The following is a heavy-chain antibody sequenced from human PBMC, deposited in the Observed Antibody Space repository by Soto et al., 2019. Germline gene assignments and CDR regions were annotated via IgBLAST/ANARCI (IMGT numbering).Heavy chain of an antibody. Sequence: GGSLRLSCTASGFTFSNYAMSWVRQAPGKGLEWVSSVSGSGDSTYYADSVKGRFTISRDNSKNTLYLQMNSLRAEDTALYYCAKVHFYYGMDVWGQGTTVTVSS. CDR3: AKVHFYYGMDV. V-gene: IGHV3-23*01. J-gene: IGHJ6*02. CDR2: VSGSGDST. CDR1: GFTFSNYA.